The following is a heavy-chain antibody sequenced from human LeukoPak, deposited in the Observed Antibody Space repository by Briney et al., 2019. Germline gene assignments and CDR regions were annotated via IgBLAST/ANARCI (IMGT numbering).Heavy chain of an antibody. D-gene: IGHD2-2*01. CDR1: GGSISSYY. V-gene: IGHV4-59*08. Sequence: PSETLSLTCTVSGGSISSYYWSWIRQPPGKGLEWIGYIYYSGSTNYNPSLKSRVTISVDTSKNQFSLKLSSVTAADTAVYYCATLLPAARSDDYWGQGTLVTVSS. CDR2: IYYSGST. CDR3: ATLLPAARSDDY. J-gene: IGHJ4*02.